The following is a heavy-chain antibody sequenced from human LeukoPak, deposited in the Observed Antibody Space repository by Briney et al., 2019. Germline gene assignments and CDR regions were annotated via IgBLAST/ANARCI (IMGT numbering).Heavy chain of an antibody. CDR2: INHSGST. CDR3: ARGQNSYSSSWYWNYYYYYMDV. V-gene: IGHV4-34*01. Sequence: NPSETLSLTCDFYGGSFSGYYWSWIRQPPGKGLEWIGEINHSGSTNYNPSLKSRVTTSVDTSKKQFSLKLRSVTAADTAVYYCARGQNSYSSSWYWNYYYYYMDVWGKGTTVTVSS. D-gene: IGHD6-13*01. J-gene: IGHJ6*03. CDR1: GGSFSGYY.